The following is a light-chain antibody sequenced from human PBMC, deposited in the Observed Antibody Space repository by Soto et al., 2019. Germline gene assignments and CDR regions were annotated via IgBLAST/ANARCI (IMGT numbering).Light chain of an antibody. J-gene: IGLJ1*01. CDR3: SSYTSSNTPYV. Sequence: QSALTQPASVSGSPGQSITISCTGTSSDVGGYNYVSWYQQHPGKAPKLMIYDVSNRPSGVSDRFSGSKSGNTASLTISGLQAEDEADYYCSSYTSSNTPYVFGPGTKLTVL. CDR1: SSDVGGYNY. CDR2: DVS. V-gene: IGLV2-14*01.